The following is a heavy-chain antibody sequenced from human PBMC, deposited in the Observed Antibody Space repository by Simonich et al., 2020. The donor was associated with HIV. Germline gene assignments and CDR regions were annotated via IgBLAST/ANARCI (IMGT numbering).Heavy chain of an antibody. V-gene: IGHV4-38-2*01. CDR3: ASQNSGSYYGYFQH. D-gene: IGHD1-26*01. J-gene: IGHJ1*01. CDR1: GYSISSGYF. CDR2: IYHSGST. Sequence: QVQLQESGPGLVRPSETLSLTCAVSGYSISSGYFWGWIRQPPGKGLEWIGNIYHSGSTYYTPSLKSRVTISIDTSKTQFSRKLTSVPAADTAVYYCASQNSGSYYGYFQHWARAPWSPSPQ.